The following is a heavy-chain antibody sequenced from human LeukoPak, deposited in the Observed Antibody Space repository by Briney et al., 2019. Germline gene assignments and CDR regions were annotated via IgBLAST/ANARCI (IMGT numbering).Heavy chain of an antibody. Sequence: SETLSLTCTVSGGSISSYYWSWIRQPAGKGLEWIGRIYTSGSTNYNPSLKSRVTMSVDTSKNQFSLKLSSVTAADTAVYYCARGGSLEWREAFDIWGQGTMVTVSS. V-gene: IGHV4-4*07. CDR2: IYTSGST. D-gene: IGHD3-3*01. CDR3: ARGGSLEWREAFDI. J-gene: IGHJ3*02. CDR1: GGSISSYY.